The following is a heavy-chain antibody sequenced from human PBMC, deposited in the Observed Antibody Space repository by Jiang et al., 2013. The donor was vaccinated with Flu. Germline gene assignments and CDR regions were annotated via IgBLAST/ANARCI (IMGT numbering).Heavy chain of an antibody. CDR2: IYPGDSDT. J-gene: IGHJ4*02. CDR1: YL. D-gene: IGHD3-22*01. CDR3: ARLTYYDGSGYSAFDY. V-gene: IGHV5-51*01. Sequence: YLIGWVRQMPGKGLEWMGIIYPGDSDTRYSPSFQGQVTISADKSIRTTYLQWSSLKASDTAMYYCARLTYYDGSGYSAFDYWGQGTLVTVSS.